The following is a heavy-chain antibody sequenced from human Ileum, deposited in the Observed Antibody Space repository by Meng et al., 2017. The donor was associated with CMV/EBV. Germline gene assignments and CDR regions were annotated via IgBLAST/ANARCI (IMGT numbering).Heavy chain of an antibody. D-gene: IGHD2-2*01. V-gene: IGHV3-30-3*01. CDR2: ISYDGSNK. CDR1: GFTFSSYA. CDR3: ARDEYQLLLYYFDY. J-gene: IGHJ4*02. Sequence: GESLKISCAASGFTFSSYAMHWVRQAPGKGLEWVAVISYDGSNKYYADSVKGRFTISRDNSKNMLYLQMNSLRAEDTAVYYCARDEYQLLLYYFDYWGQGTLVTVSS.